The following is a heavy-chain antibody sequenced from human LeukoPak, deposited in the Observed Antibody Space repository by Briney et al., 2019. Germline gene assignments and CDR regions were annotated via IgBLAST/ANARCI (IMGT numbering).Heavy chain of an antibody. Sequence: SVNVSCKASGGTFSSYAISWVRQAPGQGLEWMGGIIPIFGTANYAQKFQGRVTITADESTSTAYMELSSLRSEDTAVYYCARDDYGDGYYYYGMDVWGQGTTVTVSS. CDR3: ARDDYGDGYYYYGMDV. D-gene: IGHD4-17*01. CDR1: GGTFSSYA. V-gene: IGHV1-69*13. J-gene: IGHJ6*02. CDR2: IIPIFGTA.